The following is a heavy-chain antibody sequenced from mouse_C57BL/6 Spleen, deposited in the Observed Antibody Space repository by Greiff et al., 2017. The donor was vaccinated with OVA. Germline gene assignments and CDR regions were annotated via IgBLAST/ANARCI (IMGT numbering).Heavy chain of an antibody. CDR3: ARSYYGSSRYAMDY. J-gene: IGHJ4*01. CDR1: GYTFTSYW. V-gene: IGHV1-64*01. D-gene: IGHD1-1*01. CDR2: IHPNSGST. Sequence: QVQLQQPGAELVKPGASVKLSCKASGYTFTSYWMHWVKQRPGQGLEWIGMIHPNSGSTNYNEKFKSKATLTVDKSSSTAYMQLSSLTSEDSAVYYCARSYYGSSRYAMDYWGQGTSVTVSS.